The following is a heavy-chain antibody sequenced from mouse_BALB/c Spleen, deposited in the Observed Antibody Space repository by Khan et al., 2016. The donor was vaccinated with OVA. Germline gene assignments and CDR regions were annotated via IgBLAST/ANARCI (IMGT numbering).Heavy chain of an antibody. CDR1: GYTLTSYW. J-gene: IGHJ2*01. Sequence: QVQLQQSGAELVKPGASVNLSCKASGYTLTSYWMHWVKQRPGQGLEWIGEINPSNGRTNYNEKFKSKATLTVDKSSSTAYMQLSSPTSEDSAVYYYERLIINFDYWGQGTTLTVSS. CDR2: INPSNGRT. V-gene: IGHV1S81*02. CDR3: ERLIINFDY.